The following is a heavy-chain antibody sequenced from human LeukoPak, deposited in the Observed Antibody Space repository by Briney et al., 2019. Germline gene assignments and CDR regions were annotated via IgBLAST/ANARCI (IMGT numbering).Heavy chain of an antibody. CDR3: ARRKYSSSSPHYYNYYMDV. CDR2: INPNSGGT. CDR1: GYTFTGYY. Sequence: ASVKVSCKASGYTFTGYYMHWVRQAPGQGLEWMGRINPNSGGTNYAQKFQGRVTMTRDTSISTAYMELSRLRSDDTAAYYCARRKYSSSSPHYYNYYMDVWGKGTTVTVSS. J-gene: IGHJ6*03. V-gene: IGHV1-2*06. D-gene: IGHD6-6*01.